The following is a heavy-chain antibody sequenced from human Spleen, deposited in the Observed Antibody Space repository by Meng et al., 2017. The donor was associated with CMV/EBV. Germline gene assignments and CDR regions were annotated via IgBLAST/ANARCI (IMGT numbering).Heavy chain of an antibody. Sequence: LSLTCAASGFTFSDYYMSWIRQAPGRGLEWVSYITSSGSTIYYADSVRGRFTISRDNAKNSLYLQMNSLRVEDTAVYYCARWEIGPAYWGQGTLVTVSS. CDR1: GFTFSDYY. CDR2: ITSSGSTI. J-gene: IGHJ4*02. V-gene: IGHV3-11*01. D-gene: IGHD1-26*01. CDR3: ARWEIGPAY.